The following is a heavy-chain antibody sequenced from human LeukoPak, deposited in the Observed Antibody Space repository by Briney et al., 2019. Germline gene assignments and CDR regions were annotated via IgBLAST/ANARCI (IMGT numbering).Heavy chain of an antibody. CDR1: RGSISGYY. J-gene: IGHJ4*02. D-gene: IGHD5-12*01. Sequence: SETLSLTCTVSRGSISGYYWSWIRQPPGKGLEWIGYIYYSGSTNYSPSLKSRVTISVDTSKNQFSLKLSSVTAADTAVYYCARQGYSAYEILDYWGQGTLVTVSS. CDR2: IYYSGST. CDR3: ARQGYSAYEILDY. V-gene: IGHV4-59*08.